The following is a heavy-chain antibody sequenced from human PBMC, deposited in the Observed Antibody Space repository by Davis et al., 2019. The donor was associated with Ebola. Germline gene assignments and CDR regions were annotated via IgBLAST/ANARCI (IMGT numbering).Heavy chain of an antibody. V-gene: IGHV3-9*01. D-gene: IGHD2-8*01. CDR2: ISLNSDSI. J-gene: IGHJ6*04. Sequence: SLKISCAASGFTFGDYAMHWVRQAPGKGLEWVSGISLNSDSIGYADSVKGRFTISRDNAKNSLYLQMNSLRAEDTALYYCAKDKSRGGLISYYYGMDVWGKGTTVTVSS. CDR3: AKDKSRGGLISYYYGMDV. CDR1: GFTFGDYA.